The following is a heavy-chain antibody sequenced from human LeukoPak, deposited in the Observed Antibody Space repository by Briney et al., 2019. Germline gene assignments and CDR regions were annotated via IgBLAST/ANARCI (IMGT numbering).Heavy chain of an antibody. CDR3: AKRSAAGTVGYFDY. D-gene: IGHD6-13*01. V-gene: IGHV3-23*01. J-gene: IGHJ4*02. CDR2: ISGGAVST. CDR1: GFSFSSYG. Sequence: PGGSLRLSCAASGFSFSSYGMSWVRQAPGKGLEWVSGISGGAVSTNYADSVTGRFTISRDNSKNTLYLQMNSLRAEDTALYYCAKRSAAGTVGYFDYWGQGSLVTVSS.